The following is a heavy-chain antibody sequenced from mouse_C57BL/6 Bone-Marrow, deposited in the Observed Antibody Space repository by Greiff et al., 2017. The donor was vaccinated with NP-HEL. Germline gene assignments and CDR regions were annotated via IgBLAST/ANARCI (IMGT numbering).Heavy chain of an antibody. Sequence: QVQLQQSGAELARPGASVKLSCKASGYTFTSYGISWVKQRTGQGLEGIGEIYPRSGNTYYNEKFKGKATLTADKSSSTAYMELRSLTSEDSAVYFCAGGVYYGSSRGFAYRSQGTLVTVSA. CDR1: GYTFTSYG. D-gene: IGHD1-1*01. J-gene: IGHJ3*01. CDR2: IYPRSGNT. CDR3: AGGVYYGSSRGFAY. V-gene: IGHV1-81*01.